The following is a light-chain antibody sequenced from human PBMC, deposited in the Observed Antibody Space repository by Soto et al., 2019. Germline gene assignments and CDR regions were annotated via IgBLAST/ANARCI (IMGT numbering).Light chain of an antibody. CDR1: SSDVGGYNY. CDR3: TSYTSSTTLDV. Sequence: QSVLTQPGSVSGSPGQSITISCTGTSSDVGGYNYVSWYQQHPGKAPKLMIYEVSNRPSGVSNRFSGSKSGHTASLTISGLQSEDEADYFCTSYTSSTTLDVFGTGTKVTVL. CDR2: EVS. J-gene: IGLJ1*01. V-gene: IGLV2-14*01.